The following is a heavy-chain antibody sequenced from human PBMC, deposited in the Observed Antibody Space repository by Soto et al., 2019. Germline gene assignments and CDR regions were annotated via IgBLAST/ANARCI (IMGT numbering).Heavy chain of an antibody. CDR2: ISAYNGNT. D-gene: IGHD2-21*01. J-gene: IGHJ6*03. Sequence: QVQLVQSGAEVKKPGASVKVSCKASGYTFTSYGISWVRQAPGQGLEWMGWISAYNGNTNYAQKLQGRVTMTTATSRSTAYTEVRSLRSDDTAVYSCARDVVVDSSSPDDYYYMDVWGKGTTFTVSS. V-gene: IGHV1-18*01. CDR1: GYTFTSYG. CDR3: ARDVVVDSSSPDDYYYMDV.